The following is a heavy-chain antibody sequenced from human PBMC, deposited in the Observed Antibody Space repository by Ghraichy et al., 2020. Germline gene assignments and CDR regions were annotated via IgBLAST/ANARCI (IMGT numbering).Heavy chain of an antibody. CDR1: GYTFTGYY. CDR3: ARGQGVRYCSGGSCYPFDY. D-gene: IGHD2-15*01. J-gene: IGHJ4*02. Sequence: ASVKVSCKASGYTFTGYYMHWVRQAPGQGLEWMGRINPNSGGTNYAQKFQGRVTMTRDTSISTAYMELSRLRSDDTAVYYCARGQGVRYCSGGSCYPFDYWGQGTLVTVSS. CDR2: INPNSGGT. V-gene: IGHV1-2*06.